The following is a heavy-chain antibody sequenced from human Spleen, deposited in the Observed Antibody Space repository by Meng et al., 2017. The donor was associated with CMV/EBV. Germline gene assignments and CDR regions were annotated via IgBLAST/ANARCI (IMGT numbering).Heavy chain of an antibody. CDR2: IYYSGST. J-gene: IGHJ4*02. Sequence: SETLSLTCTVSGGSISSYYWSWIRQPPGKGLEWIGYIYYSGSTNYNPSPKSRLTISIDTSKNQFSLNLNSATAADTALYYCAGLIVGNGGRGHWGQGTLVTVSS. CDR1: GGSISSYY. D-gene: IGHD2/OR15-2a*01. V-gene: IGHV4-59*01. CDR3: AGLIVGNGGRGH.